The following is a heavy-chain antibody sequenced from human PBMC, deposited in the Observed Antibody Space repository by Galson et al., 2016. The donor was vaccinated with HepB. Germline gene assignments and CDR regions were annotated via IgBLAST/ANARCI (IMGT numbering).Heavy chain of an antibody. CDR3: AEDVHYDFWSALHNYFEY. Sequence: SLRLSCAASGFTFSSYAMSWVRQAPGMGLEWVAAISGNGGSIYYAESVRGRFTITRDNSKNTPFLQINSLRAEDTAVFYCAEDVHYDFWSALHNYFEYWGQGTLVTVSS. CDR2: ISGNGGSI. V-gene: IGHV3-23*01. CDR1: GFTFSSYA. J-gene: IGHJ4*02. D-gene: IGHD3-3*01.